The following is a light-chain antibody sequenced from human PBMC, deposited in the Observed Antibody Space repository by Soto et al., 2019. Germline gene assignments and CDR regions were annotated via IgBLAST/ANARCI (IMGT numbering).Light chain of an antibody. Sequence: ESVLWQSPGAVSLSPGERATLSCRASQSVSSSYLAWYQQKPGQAPRRLIYGASSRATGIPDRFSGSGSGTDFTLTISRLEPEDFAVYYCQQRSNWPLTFAGGTKVEI. CDR3: QQRSNWPLT. V-gene: IGKV3D-20*02. J-gene: IGKJ4*01. CDR1: QSVSSSY. CDR2: GAS.